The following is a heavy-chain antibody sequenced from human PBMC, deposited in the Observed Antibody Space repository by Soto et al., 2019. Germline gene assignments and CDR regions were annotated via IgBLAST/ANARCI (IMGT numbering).Heavy chain of an antibody. CDR2: IYPGDSDS. Sequence: GESLTISFKGSGFTFTSYLIAWVRQMPVKGLEWTGIIYPGDSDSSYSPSFQGQVTISADKSINTAYLHWSSLKASDTAIYYCAKHEVYCSTTTCSNFDCSCQLTLVTVCS. J-gene: IGHJ4*02. D-gene: IGHD2-2*01. CDR3: AKHEVYCSTTTCSNFDC. V-gene: IGHV5-51*01. CDR1: GFTFTSYL.